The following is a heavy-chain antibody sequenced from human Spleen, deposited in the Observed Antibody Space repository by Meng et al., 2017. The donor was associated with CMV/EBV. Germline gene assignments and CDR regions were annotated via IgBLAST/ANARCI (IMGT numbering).Heavy chain of an antibody. J-gene: IGHJ5*02. CDR1: GYTFTSYG. D-gene: IGHD3-22*01. Sequence: ASVKVSCKASGYTFTSYGISWVRQAPGQGLEWMGWISAYNGNTNYAQKLQGRVTMTTDTSTCTAYMELRSLRSDDTAVYYCARGDYYYDSSGYYWGWFDPWGQGTLVTVSS. CDR2: ISAYNGNT. CDR3: ARGDYYYDSSGYYWGWFDP. V-gene: IGHV1-18*01.